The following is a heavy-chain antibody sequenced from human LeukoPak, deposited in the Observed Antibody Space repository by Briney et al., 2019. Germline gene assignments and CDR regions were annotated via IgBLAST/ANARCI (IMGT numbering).Heavy chain of an antibody. J-gene: IGHJ4*02. CDR2: INWNGGST. CDR3: ARGNYYDSSGYYDY. D-gene: IGHD3-22*01. CDR1: GFTSDDYG. Sequence: PGGSLRLSCAASGFTSDDYGMSWVRQAPGKGLEWVSGINWNGGSTGYADSVKGRFTISRGNAKNSLYLQTNSLRAEDTALYHCARGNYYDSSGYYDYWGQGTLVTVSS. V-gene: IGHV3-20*01.